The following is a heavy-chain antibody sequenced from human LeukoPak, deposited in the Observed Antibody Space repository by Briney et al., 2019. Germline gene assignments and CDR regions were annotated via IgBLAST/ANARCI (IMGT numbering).Heavy chain of an antibody. CDR1: GFTFIIYW. CDR3: ARSYYDFRIGNLGAFDI. D-gene: IGHD3-3*01. V-gene: IGHV3-7*05. Sequence: GGSLRLSCADSGFTFIIYWMSWVRQAPGKGLEWVANIKEDGSEKYNVDSVKGRLTISRDNAKNSLNLQMNSLRAEDTAVYYCARSYYDFRIGNLGAFDIWGQGTMVTVSS. J-gene: IGHJ3*02. CDR2: IKEDGSEK.